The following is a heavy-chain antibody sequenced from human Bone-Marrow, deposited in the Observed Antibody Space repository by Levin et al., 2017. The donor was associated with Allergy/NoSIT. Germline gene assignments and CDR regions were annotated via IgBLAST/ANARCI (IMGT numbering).Heavy chain of an antibody. J-gene: IGHJ6*02. CDR2: IWYDGITK. CDR3: ARDLDVSYYGMDV. D-gene: IGHD5/OR15-5a*01. V-gene: IGHV3-33*01. CDR1: GFPFNNYG. Sequence: GGSLRLSCLASGFPFNNYGMHWVRHSPAKGLEWVALIWYDGITKYTAGSVEGRFTISRDNSRNTLYLQMSSLRAEDTGVYYCARDLDVSYYGMDVWGQGTTVTVSS.